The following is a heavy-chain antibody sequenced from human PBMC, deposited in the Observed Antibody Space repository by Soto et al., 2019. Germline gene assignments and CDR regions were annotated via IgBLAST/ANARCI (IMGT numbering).Heavy chain of an antibody. D-gene: IGHD2-2*01. V-gene: IGHV1-46*01. CDR3: ARGEYQQYYYYGMDV. Sequence: EASVKVSCKASGYTFTSYYMHWVRQAPGQGLEWMGIINPSGGSTSYAQKFQGRVTMTRDTSTSTVYMELSSLRSEDTAVYYCARGEYQQYYYYGMDVWGQGTTVTVSS. CDR2: INPSGGST. J-gene: IGHJ6*02. CDR1: GYTFTSYY.